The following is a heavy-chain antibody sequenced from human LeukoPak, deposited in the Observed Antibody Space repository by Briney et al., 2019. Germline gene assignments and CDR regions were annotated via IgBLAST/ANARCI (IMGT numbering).Heavy chain of an antibody. Sequence: PSETLSLTCTVSGGSISSYYWSWIRQPPGKALEWIGYIYYTGSTNYNPSLKSRVTISVDTSKNQFSLKLSSVTAADTAVYYCASLLRYFDWKGAFDIWGQGTMVTVSS. J-gene: IGHJ3*02. D-gene: IGHD3-9*01. CDR1: GGSISSYY. CDR2: IYYTGST. CDR3: ASLLRYFDWKGAFDI. V-gene: IGHV4-59*01.